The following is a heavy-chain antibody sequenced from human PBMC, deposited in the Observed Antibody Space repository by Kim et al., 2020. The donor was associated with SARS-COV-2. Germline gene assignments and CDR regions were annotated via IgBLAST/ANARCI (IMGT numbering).Heavy chain of an antibody. Sequence: YAGSVKGRLNIAGNNSKNTLYLQMNSLGAEDTAVYYCAKWARLVGACLDYWGQGTLVTVSS. CDR3: AKWARLVGACLDY. D-gene: IGHD1-26*01. J-gene: IGHJ4*02. V-gene: IGHV3-23*01.